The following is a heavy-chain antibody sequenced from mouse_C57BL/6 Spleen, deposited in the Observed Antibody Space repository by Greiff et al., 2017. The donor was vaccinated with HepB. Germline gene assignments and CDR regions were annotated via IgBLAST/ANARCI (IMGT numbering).Heavy chain of an antibody. V-gene: IGHV10-1*01. J-gene: IGHJ4*01. Sequence: GGGLVQPKGSLKLSCAASGFSFNTYAMNWVRQAPGKGLEWVARIRSKSNNYATYYADSVKDRFTISRDDSESMLYLQMNNLKTEDTAMYYCVRHGPWAMDYWGQGTSVTVSS. CDR3: VRHGPWAMDY. CDR1: GFSFNTYA. CDR2: IRSKSNNYAT.